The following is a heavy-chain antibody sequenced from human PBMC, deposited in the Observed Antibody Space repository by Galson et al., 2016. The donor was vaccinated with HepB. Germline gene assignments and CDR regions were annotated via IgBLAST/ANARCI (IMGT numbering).Heavy chain of an antibody. CDR3: ARSANQYSRGGFDY. V-gene: IGHV4-4*02. CDR1: DGSISSNNW. D-gene: IGHD3-22*01. Sequence: ETLSLTCDVSDGSISSNNWWSWVRQAPGKGLEWIGEIHHSGDTNYNSSLKSRVTISVNKSKNQFSLKLSSVTAADTAVYYCARSANQYSRGGFDYWGQGTLVTVSS. J-gene: IGHJ4*02. CDR2: IHHSGDT.